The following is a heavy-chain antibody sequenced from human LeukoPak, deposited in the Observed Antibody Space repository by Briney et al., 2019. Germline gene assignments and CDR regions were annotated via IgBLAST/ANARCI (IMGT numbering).Heavy chain of an antibody. Sequence: PGGSRRLSCAASGFTFSSYWMHWVRQAPGKGLEWVSSISSSSSYIYYADSVKGRFTISKDNAKNSLYLQMNSLRAEDTAVYYCARDSLREQWLDFDYWGQGTLVTVSS. CDR1: GFTFSSYW. CDR2: ISSSSSYI. D-gene: IGHD6-19*01. J-gene: IGHJ4*02. CDR3: ARDSLREQWLDFDY. V-gene: IGHV3-21*01.